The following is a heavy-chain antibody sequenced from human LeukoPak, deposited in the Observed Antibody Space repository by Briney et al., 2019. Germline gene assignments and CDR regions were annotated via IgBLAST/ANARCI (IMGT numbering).Heavy chain of an antibody. CDR2: TSYSGST. V-gene: IGHV4-39*01. CDR3: SRTTGDSAIIAAH. D-gene: IGHD3-16*01. CDR1: GGSISGSCCY. J-gene: IGHJ4*02. Sequence: SETLSLTCTVSGGSISGSCCYWGWIRQTPGKDLEWIGSTSYSGSTHYNPSFKSRVTVSVDTSKNQFFLNLSSVTAADTAVYYWSRTTGDSAIIAAHWGQGTLVTVSS.